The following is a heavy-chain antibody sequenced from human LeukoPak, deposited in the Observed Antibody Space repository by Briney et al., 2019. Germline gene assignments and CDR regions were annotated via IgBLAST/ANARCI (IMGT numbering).Heavy chain of an antibody. Sequence: GASVKVSCKASRYTFTSYGISWVRQAPGQGLEWMGWISAYNGKTNYAQKLQGRVTMTTDTSTSTAYMELRSLRSDDTAVYYCARDLGTAMVPYFDYWGQGTLVTVSS. CDR1: RYTFTSYG. CDR2: ISAYNGKT. CDR3: ARDLGTAMVPYFDY. V-gene: IGHV1-18*04. D-gene: IGHD5-18*01. J-gene: IGHJ4*02.